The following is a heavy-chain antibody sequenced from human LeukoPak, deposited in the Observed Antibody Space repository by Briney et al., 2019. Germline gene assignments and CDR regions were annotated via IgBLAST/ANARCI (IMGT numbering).Heavy chain of an antibody. Sequence: GGSLSLSCAASGFTFSGYAMSWVRQAPGKGLEWVSAISGSGGSTYYADSVKGRFTISRDNAKNSLHLQMNSLRVEDTAVYYCARDGGGLDYWGQGTQVTVSS. D-gene: IGHD3-16*01. CDR1: GFTFSGYA. CDR2: ISGSGGST. V-gene: IGHV3-23*01. CDR3: ARDGGGLDY. J-gene: IGHJ4*02.